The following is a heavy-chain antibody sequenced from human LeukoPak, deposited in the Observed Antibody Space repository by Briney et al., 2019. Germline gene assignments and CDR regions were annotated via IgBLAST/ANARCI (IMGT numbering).Heavy chain of an antibody. V-gene: IGHV1-2*02. CDR3: ARGGEFDN. J-gene: IGHJ4*02. CDR2: VNPNSGDT. D-gene: IGHD7-27*01. CDR1: GYTFTVYY. Sequence: ASVKVSCKASGYTFTVYYIHWVRQAPGQGLEWMGWVNPNSGDTKYAQKFQDSVTMTRDTSINTVYMELNRLRPDDTAVYYCARGGEFDNWGQGTLVTVSS.